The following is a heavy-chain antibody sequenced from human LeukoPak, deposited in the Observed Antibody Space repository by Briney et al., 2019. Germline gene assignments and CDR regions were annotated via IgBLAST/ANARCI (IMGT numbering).Heavy chain of an antibody. CDR3: ARDPSGWLLYYFDY. D-gene: IGHD3-9*01. Sequence: QPGGSLRLSCAASGFTFSSYAMHWVRQAPGKGLEWVAVISYDGSNKYYADSVKGRFTISRDNSKNTLYLQMNSLRAEDTAVYYCARDPSGWLLYYFDYWGQGTLVTVSS. J-gene: IGHJ4*02. CDR1: GFTFSSYA. CDR2: ISYDGSNK. V-gene: IGHV3-30*04.